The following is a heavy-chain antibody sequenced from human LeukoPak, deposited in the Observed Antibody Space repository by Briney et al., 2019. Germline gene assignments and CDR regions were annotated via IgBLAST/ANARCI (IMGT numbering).Heavy chain of an antibody. V-gene: IGHV4-59*01. CDR2: IYYGGST. J-gene: IGHJ6*02. D-gene: IGHD2-15*01. CDR1: GGSISSYY. CDR3: ARSPGYCSGGSCLKTGDYYYGMDV. Sequence: SETLSLTCTVSGGSISSYYWSWIRQPPGKGLEWVGYIYYGGSTNYNPSLKSRVTISVDTSKNQFSLKLSSVTAADTAVYYCARSPGYCSGGSCLKTGDYYYGMDVWGQGTTVTVSS.